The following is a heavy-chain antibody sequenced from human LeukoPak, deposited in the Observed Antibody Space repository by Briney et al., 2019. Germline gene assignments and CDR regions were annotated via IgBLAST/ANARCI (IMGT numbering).Heavy chain of an antibody. J-gene: IGHJ4*02. Sequence: PGGSLRLSCAASGLAFTTDAMSWVRQPPGKGLEWVSSISGSGGNTNYADSVQGRFTFSRDNSNNTLYLQMNSLRAVVIAVYDCAKGGGLRAGASYRIDYWGQGTLVTVSS. V-gene: IGHV3-23*01. D-gene: IGHD3-16*02. CDR1: GLAFTTDA. CDR3: AKGGGLRAGASYRIDY. CDR2: ISGSGGNT.